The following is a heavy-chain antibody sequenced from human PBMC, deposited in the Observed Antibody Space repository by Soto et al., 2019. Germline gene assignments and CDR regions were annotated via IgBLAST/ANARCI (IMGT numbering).Heavy chain of an antibody. J-gene: IGHJ6*02. D-gene: IGHD3-3*01. CDR3: ARDFSHYYYYYGMDV. Sequence: GSLRLSCAASGFTFSSYGMHWVRQAPGKGLEWVAVIWYDGSNKYYADSVKGRFTISRDNSKNTLYLQMNSLRAEDTAVYYCARDFSHYYYYYGMDVWGQGTTVTVSS. CDR2: IWYDGSNK. CDR1: GFTFSSYG. V-gene: IGHV3-33*01.